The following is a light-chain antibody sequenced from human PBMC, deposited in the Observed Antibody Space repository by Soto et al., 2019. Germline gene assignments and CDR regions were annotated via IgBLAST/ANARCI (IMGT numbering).Light chain of an antibody. CDR1: QSISTN. Sequence: EIVMTQSPATLSVSPGERATLSCRASQSISTNLAWYLQKSGQAPRLLIYAASTRATGIPARFSGSGSGTEFTLTISSLQSEDFAVYYCQQYNSWPPNTFGQGTKLEIK. J-gene: IGKJ2*01. CDR2: AAS. V-gene: IGKV3-15*01. CDR3: QQYNSWPPNT.